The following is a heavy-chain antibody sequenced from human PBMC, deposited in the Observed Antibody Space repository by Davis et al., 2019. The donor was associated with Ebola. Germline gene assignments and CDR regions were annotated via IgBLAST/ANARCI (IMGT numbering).Heavy chain of an antibody. CDR1: GFTFSSYA. J-gene: IGHJ4*02. V-gene: IGHV3-30-3*01. D-gene: IGHD3-10*01. CDR3: ARKGFGELYYFDY. Sequence: SLKISCAASGFTFSSYAMHWVRQAPGKGLEWVAVISYDGSNKYYADPVKGRFTISRDNSKNTLYLQMNSLRAEDTAVYYCARKGFGELYYFDYWGQGTLVTVSS. CDR2: ISYDGSNK.